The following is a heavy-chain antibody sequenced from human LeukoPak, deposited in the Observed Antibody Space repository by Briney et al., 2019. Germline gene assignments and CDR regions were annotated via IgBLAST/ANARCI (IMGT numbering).Heavy chain of an antibody. Sequence: ASVKVSCKASGYTFTGYYMHWVRQAPGQGLEWMGRINPNGGGTNYAQKFQGRVTMTRDTSISTAYMELSRLRSDDTAVYYCARRPPYCTNGVCLDVWGKGTTVTVSS. D-gene: IGHD2-8*01. CDR3: ARRPPYCTNGVCLDV. CDR1: GYTFTGYY. J-gene: IGHJ6*04. V-gene: IGHV1-2*06. CDR2: INPNGGGT.